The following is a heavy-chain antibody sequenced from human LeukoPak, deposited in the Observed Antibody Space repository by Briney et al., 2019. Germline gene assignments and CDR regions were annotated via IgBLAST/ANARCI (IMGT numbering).Heavy chain of an antibody. CDR2: VYRDAP. J-gene: IGHJ4*02. CDR1: GFTFSSYW. Sequence: GGSLRLSCVTSGFTFSSYWMHWVRHGPGKGLVWVSRVYRDAPNYADSVKGRFTISRDNAQNTLYLQMNSLRAEDTAVYYCVRGNTGYGNFDQWGQRTLVTVSS. CDR3: VRGNTGYGNFDQ. V-gene: IGHV3-74*01. D-gene: IGHD5-12*01.